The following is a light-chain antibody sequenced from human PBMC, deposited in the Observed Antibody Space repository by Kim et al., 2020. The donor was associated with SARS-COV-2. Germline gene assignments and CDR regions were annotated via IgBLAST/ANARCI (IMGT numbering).Light chain of an antibody. V-gene: IGLV2-14*03. Sequence: GMSITCSCHGTSSDVGGYNYVSCYQQHPGKAPKLMIYDVSNRPSGVSNRFSGSKSGNTASLTISGLQAEDEADYYCSSYTSSSTVVFGGGTQLTVL. J-gene: IGLJ2*01. CDR1: SSDVGGYNY. CDR3: SSYTSSSTVV. CDR2: DVS.